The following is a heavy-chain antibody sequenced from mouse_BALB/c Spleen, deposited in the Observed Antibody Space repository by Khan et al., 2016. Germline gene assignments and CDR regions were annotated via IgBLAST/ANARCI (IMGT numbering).Heavy chain of an antibody. D-gene: IGHD1-1*01. J-gene: IGHJ2*01. CDR3: SSYYGSSYDYFDY. CDR1: GYTFTSYW. CDR2: ISPGDGDT. V-gene: IGHV1-87*01. Sequence: VQLQESGAELARPGASVKLSCKASGYTFTSYWLQLVKQRPGQGLEWIGAISPGDGDTRYTQKFKGKATLTADKSSSTAYMQLSSLASEDSAAYDCSSYYGSSYDYFDYWGQGATLTVSS.